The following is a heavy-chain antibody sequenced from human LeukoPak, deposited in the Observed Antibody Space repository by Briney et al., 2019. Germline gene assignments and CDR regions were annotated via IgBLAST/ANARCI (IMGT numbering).Heavy chain of an antibody. CDR1: GFTFSSYW. V-gene: IGHV3-7*01. Sequence: PGGSLRLSCAASGFTFSSYWMNWVRQAPGKGLEWVANIRPDVDERHYVESVRGRFTISRDNAKNLLYLQMNSLRADDTAVYYCAREDGKFDYWGQGTLVTVSP. CDR2: IRPDVDER. J-gene: IGHJ4*02. CDR3: AREDGKFDY.